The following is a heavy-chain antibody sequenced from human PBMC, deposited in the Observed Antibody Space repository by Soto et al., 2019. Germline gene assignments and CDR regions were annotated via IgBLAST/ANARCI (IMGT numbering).Heavy chain of an antibody. V-gene: IGHV3-11*01. D-gene: IGHD6-13*01. CDR1: GFTFSDYY. CDR2: MSSSGVTV. J-gene: IGHJ6*02. CDR3: ARNTISAAGADYYGLDV. Sequence: SGGSLRLSCAGSGFTFSDYYMSWIRQAPGQXLEWVSYMSSSGVTVFYADSVKGRFTISRGNAKNSLYLQMYSLRAEDSAVYYCARNTISAAGADYYGLDVWGQGTTVTVSS.